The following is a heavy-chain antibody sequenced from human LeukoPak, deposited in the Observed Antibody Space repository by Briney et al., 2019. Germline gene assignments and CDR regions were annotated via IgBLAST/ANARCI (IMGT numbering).Heavy chain of an antibody. J-gene: IGHJ1*01. CDR1: GGSISTKY. D-gene: IGHD3-10*01. CDR2: IHYSGG. Sequence: SDTLSLTCTVSGGSISTKYWGWIRQPPGKGLEWIGYIHYSGGLYNPSFESRVTMSEDTSKNQFSLKLSSVTAADTAIYYCVREGTRAYFQLWGQGPLVPVSS. V-gene: IGHV4-59*01. CDR3: VREGTRAYFQL.